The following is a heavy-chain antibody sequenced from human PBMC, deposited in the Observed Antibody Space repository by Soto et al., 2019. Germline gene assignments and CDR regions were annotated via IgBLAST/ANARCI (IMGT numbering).Heavy chain of an antibody. J-gene: IGHJ4*02. D-gene: IGHD6-13*01. CDR2: IIPYYNTL. Sequence: QAQVVQSGAEVRKPGSSVKLSCKASEGTFNSYAIAWVRQAPGQGLEWMGGIIPYYNTLNYAQKFQDRVTITADDSTNTVYMELSSLRSDDTAVYFCPSGASRWYPYFFDSWAQGTLVTVSS. V-gene: IGHV1-69*01. CDR3: PSGASRWYPYFFDS. CDR1: EGTFNSYA.